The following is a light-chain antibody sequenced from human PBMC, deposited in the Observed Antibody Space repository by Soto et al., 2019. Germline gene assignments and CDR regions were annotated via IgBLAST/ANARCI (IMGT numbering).Light chain of an antibody. CDR1: SSDVGGYNF. Sequence: QSALTQPPSASGSPGQTVTISCTGASSDVGGYNFVSWYQQHPGKAPKLMIYDDTKRPSGVPDRFSGSKSGNTASLTVSGVQVDDEADYYCSSYAGSSIPVAFGGGTKLTVL. V-gene: IGLV2-8*01. CDR2: DDT. CDR3: SSYAGSSIPVA. J-gene: IGLJ2*01.